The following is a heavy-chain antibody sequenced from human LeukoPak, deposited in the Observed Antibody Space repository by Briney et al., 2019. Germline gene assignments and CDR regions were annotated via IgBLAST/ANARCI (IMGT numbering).Heavy chain of an antibody. Sequence: PSETLSLTCTVSGGSIRSYYWSWIRQPPGKGLEWIGYIYYSGSTNYNPSLKSRVTISVDTSKNQFSLKLSSVTAADTAVYYCARHDLSGSYYLEGGTFDYWGQGTLVTVSS. CDR1: GGSIRSYY. CDR2: IYYSGST. J-gene: IGHJ4*02. CDR3: ARHDLSGSYYLEGGTFDY. D-gene: IGHD1-26*01. V-gene: IGHV4-59*08.